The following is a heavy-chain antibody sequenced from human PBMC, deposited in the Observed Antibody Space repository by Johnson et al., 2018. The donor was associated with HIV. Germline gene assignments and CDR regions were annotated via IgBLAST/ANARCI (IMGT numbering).Heavy chain of an antibody. Sequence: QVQLVESGGGVVQPGRSLRLSCAASGFTFSSYAMHWVRQAPGKGLEWVAVISYDGSNKYYADSVKGRFTISRENSKNTLYLQMKSLRAEDTAVYYCARERLVGYSSSAGAFDIWGQGTMVTVSS. CDR2: ISYDGSNK. CDR3: ARERLVGYSSSAGAFDI. D-gene: IGHD6-6*01. CDR1: GFTFSSYA. J-gene: IGHJ3*02. V-gene: IGHV3-30-3*01.